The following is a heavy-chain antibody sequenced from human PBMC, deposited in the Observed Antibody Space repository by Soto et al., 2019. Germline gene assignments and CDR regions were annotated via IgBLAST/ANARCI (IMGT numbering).Heavy chain of an antibody. V-gene: IGHV4-59*01. D-gene: IGHD6-19*01. CDR2: IYYSGST. CDR3: ARDHRSGWSFDY. Sequence: PSETLSLTCTVSGGSISSYYWSWIRQPPGKGLEWIGYIYYSGSTNYNSSLKSRVTISVDTSKNQFSLKLSSVTAADTAVYYCARDHRSGWSFDYWGQGTLVTVSS. CDR1: GGSISSYY. J-gene: IGHJ4*02.